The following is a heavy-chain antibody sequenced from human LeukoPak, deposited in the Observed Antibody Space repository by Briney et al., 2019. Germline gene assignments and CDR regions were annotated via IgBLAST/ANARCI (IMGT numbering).Heavy chain of an antibody. V-gene: IGHV4-59*01. J-gene: IGHJ6*02. Sequence: SETLSLTRTVSGGSISSYYWSWIRQPPGKGLEWIGYIYYSGSTNYNPSLKSRVTISVDTSKNQFSLKLSSVTAADTAVYYCARGGTVRNGMDVWGQGTTVTVSS. CDR3: ARGGTVRNGMDV. D-gene: IGHD1-26*01. CDR2: IYYSGST. CDR1: GGSISSYY.